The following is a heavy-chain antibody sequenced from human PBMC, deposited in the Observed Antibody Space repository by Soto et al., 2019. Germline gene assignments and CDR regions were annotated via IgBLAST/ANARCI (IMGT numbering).Heavy chain of an antibody. CDR1: GFTFSSFS. Sequence: GSLRLSCAASGFTFSSFSMNWVRQAPGKGLEWVSYISSSSSSTIYYADSVKGRFTISRDNAKNSLYLQMNSLRDEDTAVYYCARGLLYCSGGSCYSYFDYCGQGTLVTVSS. J-gene: IGHJ4*02. CDR2: ISSSSSSTI. V-gene: IGHV3-48*02. CDR3: ARGLLYCSGGSCYSYFDY. D-gene: IGHD2-15*01.